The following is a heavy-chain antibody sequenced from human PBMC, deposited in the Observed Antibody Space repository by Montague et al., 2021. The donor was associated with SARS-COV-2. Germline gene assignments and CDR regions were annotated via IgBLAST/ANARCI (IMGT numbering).Heavy chain of an antibody. J-gene: IGHJ2*01. V-gene: IGHV4-39*02. Sequence: SETLSLTCTVSSGSISSEDYYWGWIRQAPGKGLEWIGISHPSGNTYYNPPLKSRVTLSVDTSKNHFSLEVTSVTAADTATYYCARLSGTVAATGVVLSAPDWYFDLWGRGTLVTFSS. CDR3: ARLSGTVAATGVVLSAPDWYFDL. CDR2: SHPSGNT. CDR1: SGSISSEDYY. D-gene: IGHD1-26*01.